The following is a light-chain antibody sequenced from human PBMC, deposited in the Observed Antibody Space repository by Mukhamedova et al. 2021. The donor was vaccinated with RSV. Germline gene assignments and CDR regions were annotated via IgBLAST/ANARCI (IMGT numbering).Light chain of an antibody. J-gene: IGKJ4*01. Sequence: WYQRRVHGQAPKLLIYDASTLQSGAPSRFSGSGSGTEFTLTIGRLQPEDFATYYCQQSYINPLTFGGGTKVDIK. CDR3: QQSYINPLT. V-gene: IGKV1-39*01. CDR2: DAS.